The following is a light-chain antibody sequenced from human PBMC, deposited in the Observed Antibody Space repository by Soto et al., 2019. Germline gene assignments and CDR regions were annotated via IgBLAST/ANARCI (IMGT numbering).Light chain of an antibody. V-gene: IGKV3-15*01. CDR2: GAS. CDR3: QQYNNWPPAT. J-gene: IGKJ1*01. CDR1: QSVSSN. Sequence: EIVMTQSPATLSLSPGERATLSCRASQSVSSNLAWYQQKPGQAPRLLIYGASTRATGIPARFSGSGSGTELTLTISSLQSEDFAVYYCQQYNNWPPATFGQGTKVDI.